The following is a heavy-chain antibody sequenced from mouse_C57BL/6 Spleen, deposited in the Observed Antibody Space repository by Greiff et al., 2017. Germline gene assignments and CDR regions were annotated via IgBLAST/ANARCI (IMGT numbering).Heavy chain of an antibody. D-gene: IGHD1-1*01. V-gene: IGHV1-52*01. Sequence: QVQLQQPGAELVRPGSSVKLSCKASGYTFTSYWMHWVKQRPIQGLEWIGNIDPSDSETHYNQKFKDKATLTVDKSSSTAYMQLSSLTSEVSAVYYCAITTVVAYCFDYWGQGTTLTVSS. CDR2: IDPSDSET. CDR1: GYTFTSYW. CDR3: AITTVVAYCFDY. J-gene: IGHJ2*01.